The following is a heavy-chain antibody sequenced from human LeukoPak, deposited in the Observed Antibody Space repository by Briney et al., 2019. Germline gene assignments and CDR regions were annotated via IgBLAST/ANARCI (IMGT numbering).Heavy chain of an antibody. CDR2: IRNKGHGGTT. J-gene: IGHJ3*02. V-gene: IGHV3-49*03. D-gene: IGHD1-26*01. Sequence: GGSLRLSCTGSGLTLGDYAMSRFRQAPGKGLEWVGFIRNKGHGGTTKYAASVKGRFNISRDDSKSIAYLQMNSLKTEDTAVYYCTRRRGYSGTYYDAFDIWGQGTMVTVSS. CDR1: GLTLGDYA. CDR3: TRRRGYSGTYYDAFDI.